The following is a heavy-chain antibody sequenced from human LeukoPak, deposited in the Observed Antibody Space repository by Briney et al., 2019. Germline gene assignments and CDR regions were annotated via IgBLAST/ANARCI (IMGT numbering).Heavy chain of an antibody. CDR2: ISSSGSTI. CDR1: GFTFSDYY. J-gene: IGHJ6*03. Sequence: GGSLRLSCAASGFTFSDYYMSWIRQAPGKGLEWVSYISSSGSTIYYADSVKGRFTISRDNAENSLYLQMNSLRAEDTAVYYCARVEHIVVVTAYYYMDVWGKGTTVTVSS. CDR3: ARVEHIVVVTAYYYMDV. V-gene: IGHV3-11*04. D-gene: IGHD2-21*02.